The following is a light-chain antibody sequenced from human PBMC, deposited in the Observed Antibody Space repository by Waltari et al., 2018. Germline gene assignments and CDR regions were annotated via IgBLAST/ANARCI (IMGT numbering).Light chain of an antibody. V-gene: IGLV1-40*01. J-gene: IGLJ2*01. CDR1: GSNIGAGYD. Sequence: QSVLTQPPSVSGAPGQRVTISCTGSGSNIGAGYDVHGYQQLPGKAPKRRIYGTSTRPLGVPDRYFGSQSGTSASLAITGLQAEDEADYYCQSYDTSLSVVFGGGTKLTVL. CDR2: GTS. CDR3: QSYDTSLSVV.